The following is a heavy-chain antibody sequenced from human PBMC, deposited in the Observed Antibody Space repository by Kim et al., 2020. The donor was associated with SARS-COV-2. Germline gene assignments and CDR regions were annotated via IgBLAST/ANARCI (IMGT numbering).Heavy chain of an antibody. CDR3: ASRGSGSYYNKGPYWYFDL. CDR1: GGSISSSSYY. J-gene: IGHJ2*01. V-gene: IGHV4-39*01. Sequence: SETLSLTCTVSGGSISSSSYYWGWIRQPPGKGLEWIGSIYYSGSTYYNPSLKSRVTISVDTSKNQFSLKLSSVTAADTAVYYCASRGSGSYYNKGPYWYFDLWGRGTLVTVSS. CDR2: IYYSGST. D-gene: IGHD3-10*01.